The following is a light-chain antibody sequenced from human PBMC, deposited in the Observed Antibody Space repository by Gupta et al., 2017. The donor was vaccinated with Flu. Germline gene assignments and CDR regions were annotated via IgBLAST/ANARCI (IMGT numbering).Light chain of an antibody. J-gene: IGLJ2*01. Sequence: QSALTQPASVSGSPWPSITISCTGTSSDVGTYNLVSWYQQYPGKGPKLIIYEVSKRPSGVSNRLTGSKSGNTASLTISGLQAEDEADYYCCSYAGDSNLVFGRGTKVTVL. CDR2: EVS. CDR1: SSDVGTYNL. CDR3: CSYAGDSNLV. V-gene: IGLV2-23*02.